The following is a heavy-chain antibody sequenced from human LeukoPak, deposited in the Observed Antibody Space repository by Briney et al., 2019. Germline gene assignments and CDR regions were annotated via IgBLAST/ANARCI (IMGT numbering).Heavy chain of an antibody. CDR1: GGSISSYY. Sequence: SETLSFTCTVSGGSISSYYWSWIRQPPGKGLEWIGYIYYSGSTNYNPSLKSRVTISVDTSKNQFSLKLSSVTAADTAVYYCASSGADSRDYYYYMDVWGKGTTVTVSS. D-gene: IGHD2-15*01. CDR3: ASSGADSRDYYYYMDV. V-gene: IGHV4-59*01. CDR2: IYYSGST. J-gene: IGHJ6*03.